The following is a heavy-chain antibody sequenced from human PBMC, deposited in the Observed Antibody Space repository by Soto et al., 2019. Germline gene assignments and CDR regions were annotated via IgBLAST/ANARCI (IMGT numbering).Heavy chain of an antibody. CDR1: GYTFTNSH. J-gene: IGHJ4*02. V-gene: IGHV1-46*01. CDR2: INPSVGST. Sequence: QVQLVQSGAEVVQPGASVKVSCKASGYTFTNSHLHWVRQAPGQGLEWMGIINPSVGSTTYAQKFQGRVTMTGDTSTSTVYMELKSLRFEDTAVYYCARHNFGPENWGQGTLVTVSS. CDR3: ARHNFGPEN. D-gene: IGHD2-21*01.